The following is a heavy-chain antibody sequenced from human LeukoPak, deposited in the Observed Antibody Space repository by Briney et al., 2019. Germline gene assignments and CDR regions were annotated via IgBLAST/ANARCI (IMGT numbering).Heavy chain of an antibody. CDR1: GGIISSGSYY. D-gene: IGHD1-26*01. J-gene: IGHJ5*02. CDR3: ARVIVVGATRDWFDP. CDR2: IYTSGST. Sequence: PSQTLSLTCTVSGGIISSGSYYWSWIRQPAGKGLEWIGRIYTSGSTNYNPSLKSRVTISVDTSKNQFSLKLSSVTAADTAVYYCARVIVVGATRDWFDPWGQGTLVTVSS. V-gene: IGHV4-61*02.